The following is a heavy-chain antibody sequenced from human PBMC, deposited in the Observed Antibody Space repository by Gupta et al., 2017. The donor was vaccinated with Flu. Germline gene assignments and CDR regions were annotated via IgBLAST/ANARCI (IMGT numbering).Heavy chain of an antibody. CDR2: INHSGST. CDR3: ARDLGPYQLLPGTFDY. CDR1: GGSFSGYY. J-gene: IGHJ4*02. V-gene: IGHV4-34*01. D-gene: IGHD2-2*01. Sequence: QVQLQQWGAGLLKPSETLSLTCAVYGGSFSGYYWSWIRQPPGKGLEWIGEINHSGSTNYNPSLKSRVTISVDTSKNQCALKLSSVTAADTAVYYCARDLGPYQLLPGTFDYGGQGTLVTVSS.